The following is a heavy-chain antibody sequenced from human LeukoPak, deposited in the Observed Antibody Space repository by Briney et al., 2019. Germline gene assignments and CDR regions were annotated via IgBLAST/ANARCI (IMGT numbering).Heavy chain of an antibody. Sequence: ASVKVSCKASGYTFTSYYMHLVRQAPGQGLEWMGIINPSGGSTSYAQKFQGRVTMTRDTSTSTVYMELSSLRSEDTAVYYCARDSRGYNWNDEGGLYWGQGTLVTVSS. CDR1: GYTFTSYY. J-gene: IGHJ4*02. D-gene: IGHD1-20*01. V-gene: IGHV1-46*03. CDR2: INPSGGST. CDR3: ARDSRGYNWNDEGGLY.